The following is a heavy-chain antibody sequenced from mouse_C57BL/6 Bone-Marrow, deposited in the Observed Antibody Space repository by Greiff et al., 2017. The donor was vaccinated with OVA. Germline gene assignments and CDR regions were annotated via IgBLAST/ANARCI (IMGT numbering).Heavy chain of an antibody. CDR3: ASAGNYFAWFAY. J-gene: IGHJ3*01. CDR2: IDPSDSYT. D-gene: IGHD2-1*01. V-gene: IGHV1-59*01. Sequence: QVQLQQPGAELVRPGTSVKLSCKASGYTFTSYWMHWVKQRPGQGLEWIGVIDPSDSYTNYNQKFKGQATMTVATSSSTAYMQLSSLTSEDSAGYYCASAGNYFAWFAYWGQGTLVTVSA. CDR1: GYTFTSYW.